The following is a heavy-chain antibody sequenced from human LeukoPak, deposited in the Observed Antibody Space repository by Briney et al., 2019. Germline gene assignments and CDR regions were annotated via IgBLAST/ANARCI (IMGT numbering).Heavy chain of an antibody. Sequence: PSETLSLTCAVYGVSFSSYYWNWVRQPPGKPLEYIGEINRAGTTNYNPSLKTRVTLSIDTSKNQFSLSHPSGAAADTAVYLYEKPDGLDGYCRLGGCDSGYFDAWGQGTPVSVSS. CDR2: INRAGTT. V-gene: IGHV4-34*01. D-gene: IGHD2-15*01. CDR1: GVSFSSYY. J-gene: IGHJ4*02. CDR3: EKPDGLDGYCRLGGCDSGYFDA.